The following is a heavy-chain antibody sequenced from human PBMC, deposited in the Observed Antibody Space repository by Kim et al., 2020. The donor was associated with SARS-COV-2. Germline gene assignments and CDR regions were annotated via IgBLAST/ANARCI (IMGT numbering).Heavy chain of an antibody. V-gene: IGHV3-15*01. D-gene: IGHD3-16*01. Sequence: GGSLRLSCAASGFTFSNAWMSWVRQAPGKGLEWVGRIKSKTDGGTTDYAAPVKGRFTISRDDSKNTLYLQMNSLKTEDTAVYYCTTDLGSGYLNWFDPWGQGTLVTVSS. CDR3: TTDLGSGYLNWFDP. CDR2: IKSKTDGGTT. J-gene: IGHJ5*02. CDR1: GFTFSNAW.